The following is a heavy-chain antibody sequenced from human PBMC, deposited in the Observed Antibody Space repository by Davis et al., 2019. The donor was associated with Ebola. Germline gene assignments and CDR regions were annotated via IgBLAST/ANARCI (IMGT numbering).Heavy chain of an antibody. CDR1: GGIFTRFA. CDR2: MNPNSDNT. V-gene: IGHV1-8*01. Sequence: AASVKVSCKASGGIFTRFAISWVRQAPGQGLEWMGWMNPNSDNTGYPQKFQGRVTMTRNTSISTAYMELSSLRSEDTAVYYCARGYGVAADWGQGTLVTVSS. CDR3: ARGYGVAAD. J-gene: IGHJ4*02. D-gene: IGHD2-15*01.